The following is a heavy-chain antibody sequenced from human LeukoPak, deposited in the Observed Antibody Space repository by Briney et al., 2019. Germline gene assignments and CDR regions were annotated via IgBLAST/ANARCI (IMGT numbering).Heavy chain of an antibody. J-gene: IGHJ4*02. CDR2: MNPNSGNT. V-gene: IGHV1-8*03. CDR3: ARGLPDFDY. CDR1: GYTFTSYD. Sequence: GASVTVSCKASGYTFTSYDMNWVRQATGQGLEWMGWMNPNSGNTDYAQKFQGRVTITRNTSLSTAYMELSSLRAEDTAVYCCARGLPDFDYWGQGPLVTVSS.